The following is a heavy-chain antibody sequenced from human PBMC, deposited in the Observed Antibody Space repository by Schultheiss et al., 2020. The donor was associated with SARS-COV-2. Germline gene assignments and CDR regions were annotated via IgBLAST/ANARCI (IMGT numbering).Heavy chain of an antibody. CDR2: ISYDGSNM. CDR1: GFTFSTYG. CDR3: AKDRGIAELLNWFDP. Sequence: GGSLRLSCADSGFTFSTYGMHWVRQAPGKGLEWVAVISYDGSNMYFADSVNGRFSISRDNSKNTLYLQMNSLRAEDTAVYYCAKDRGIAELLNWFDPWGQGTLVTVSS. J-gene: IGHJ5*02. V-gene: IGHV3-30*18. D-gene: IGHD6-13*01.